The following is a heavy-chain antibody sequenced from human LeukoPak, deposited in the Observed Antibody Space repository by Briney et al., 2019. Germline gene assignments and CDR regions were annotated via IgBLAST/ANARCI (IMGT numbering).Heavy chain of an antibody. V-gene: IGHV1-2*02. CDR1: GYTFTGYY. CDR2: INPNSGGT. Sequence: ASVTVSCKASGYTFTGYYMHWVRQAPGQGLEWMGWINPNSGGTNYAQKFQGRVTMTRDTSISTAYMELSRLRSDDTAVYYCARAGGYDRNWFDPWGQGTLVTVSS. J-gene: IGHJ5*02. CDR3: ARAGGYDRNWFDP. D-gene: IGHD5-12*01.